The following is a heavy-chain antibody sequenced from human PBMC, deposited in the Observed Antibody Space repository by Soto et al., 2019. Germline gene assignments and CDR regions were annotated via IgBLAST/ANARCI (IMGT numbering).Heavy chain of an antibody. CDR1: GGSISSYY. CDR2: IYYSGST. Sequence: PSETLSLTCTVSGGSISSYYWSWIRQPPGKGLEWIGYIYYSGSTNYNPSLKSRVTISVDTSKNQFSLKLSSVTAADTAVYYCARGEGGKGYCSGGSCYPNDAFDIWGQGTMGTVSS. J-gene: IGHJ3*02. CDR3: ARGEGGKGYCSGGSCYPNDAFDI. D-gene: IGHD2-15*01. V-gene: IGHV4-59*01.